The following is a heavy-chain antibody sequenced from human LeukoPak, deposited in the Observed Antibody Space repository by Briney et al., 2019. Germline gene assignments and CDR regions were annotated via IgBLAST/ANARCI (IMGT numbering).Heavy chain of an antibody. D-gene: IGHD3-3*01. CDR3: ARESLLAYYDFWSGYQNWFDP. CDR2: ISYDGSNK. Sequence: PGGSLRLSCAASGFTFSSYAMHWVRQAPGKGLEWVAVISYDGSNKYYADSVKGRFTISRDNSKNTLYLQMNSLRAEDTAVYYCARESLLAYYDFWSGYQNWFDPWGQGTLVTVSS. V-gene: IGHV3-30-3*01. CDR1: GFTFSSYA. J-gene: IGHJ5*02.